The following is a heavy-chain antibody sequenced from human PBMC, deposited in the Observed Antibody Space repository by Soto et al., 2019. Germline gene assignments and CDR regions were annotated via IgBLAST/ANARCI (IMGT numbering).Heavy chain of an antibody. J-gene: IGHJ6*02. CDR3: AKSIEGGPMDV. CDR2: IFPRDSDT. CDR1: VYTFSNHW. D-gene: IGHD1-26*01. V-gene: IGHV5-51*01. Sequence: PGESLKISCQGSVYTFSNHWINWVRLVPGKGLEWMGIIFPRDSDTRYSPSLQGQVIISVDKSTNTAYLQWTRLTASDTAIYYCAKSIEGGPMDVWGQGTTVTVSS.